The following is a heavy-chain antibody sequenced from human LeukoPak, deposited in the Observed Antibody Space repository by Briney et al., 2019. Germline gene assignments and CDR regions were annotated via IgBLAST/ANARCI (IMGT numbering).Heavy chain of an antibody. CDR3: ARTRYYDFWSGYPDAFDI. V-gene: IGHV4-31*03. J-gene: IGHJ3*02. CDR2: IYYSGST. Sequence: SETLSLTCTVSGGSISSGGYYWSWIRQHPGKGLEWIGYIYYSGSTYYNPSLKSRVTISVDTSKNQFSLKLGSVTAADTAVYYCARTRYYDFWSGYPDAFDIWGQGTMVTVSS. D-gene: IGHD3-3*01. CDR1: GGSISSGGYY.